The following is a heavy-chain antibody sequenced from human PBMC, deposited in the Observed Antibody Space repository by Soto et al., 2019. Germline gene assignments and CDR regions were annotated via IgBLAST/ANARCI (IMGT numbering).Heavy chain of an antibody. CDR3: ARDSGRSYYYYYMDV. V-gene: IGHV1-46*03. J-gene: IGHJ6*03. CDR2: INPSGGST. CDR1: GYTFTSYY. Sequence: QVQLVQSGAEVKKPGASVKVSCKASGYTFTSYYMHWVRQAPGQGLEWMGIINPSGGSTSYAQKFQCRVTMTRDTSTSTVYMELSSLRSEDTAVYYCARDSGRSYYYYYMDVWGKGTTVTVSS. D-gene: IGHD6-19*01.